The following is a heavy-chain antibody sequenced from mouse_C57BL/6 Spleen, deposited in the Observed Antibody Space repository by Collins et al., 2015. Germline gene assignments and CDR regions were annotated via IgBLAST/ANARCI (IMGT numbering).Heavy chain of an antibody. D-gene: IGHD1-1*01. CDR3: ARHYYGSSYSDYFDY. V-gene: IGHV1-34*01. J-gene: IGHJ2*01. Sequence: GYNQKFKGKATLTVDKSSSTAYMELRSLTSEDSAVYYCARHYYGSSYSDYFDYWGQGTTLTVSS.